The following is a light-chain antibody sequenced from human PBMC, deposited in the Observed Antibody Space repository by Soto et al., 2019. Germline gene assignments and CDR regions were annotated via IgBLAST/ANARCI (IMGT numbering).Light chain of an antibody. J-gene: IGKJ2*01. Sequence: IPMTQSPSSLSASVGDSVTVTCRASQSINIYLNWYQQKPGKAPTLLIYGASSLQSGVPSRFNGGGSRTDFTLTISSLQPEDFATYYCQQSDRSPYTFGQGTKLEIK. V-gene: IGKV1-39*01. CDR2: GAS. CDR1: QSINIY. CDR3: QQSDRSPYT.